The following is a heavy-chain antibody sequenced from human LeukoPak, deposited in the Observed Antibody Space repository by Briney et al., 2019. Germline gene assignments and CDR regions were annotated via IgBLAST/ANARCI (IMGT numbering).Heavy chain of an antibody. Sequence: ASVKVSCKASGYTFTTYGFNWVRQALGQGLEWMGWISAYNGDTQYAQKLQGRVTMTTDTSTRTAYLELRSLSSDDTAVYYCARGHSESSLSFFDFWGQGTLVTVSS. CDR2: ISAYNGDT. D-gene: IGHD1-26*01. V-gene: IGHV1-18*01. J-gene: IGHJ4*02. CDR1: GYTFTTYG. CDR3: ARGHSESSLSFFDF.